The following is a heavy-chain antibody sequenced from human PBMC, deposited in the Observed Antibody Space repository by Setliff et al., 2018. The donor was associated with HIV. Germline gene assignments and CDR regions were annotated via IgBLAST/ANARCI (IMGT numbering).Heavy chain of an antibody. CDR2: INPSGGRT. CDR1: GYTFTNYY. Sequence: GASVKVSCKASGYTFTNYYIHWVRQAPGQGLEWMGLINPSGGRTSYAQKFQGRLTISKDNSKNTLYLQMSSLRDEDTAVYYCAKVFVFGVDAFDIWGQGTMVTVSS. J-gene: IGHJ3*02. D-gene: IGHD3-10*02. CDR3: AKVFVFGVDAFDI. V-gene: IGHV1-46*01.